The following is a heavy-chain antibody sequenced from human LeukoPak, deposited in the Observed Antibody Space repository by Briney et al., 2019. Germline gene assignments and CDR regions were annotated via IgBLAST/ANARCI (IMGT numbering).Heavy chain of an antibody. CDR1: GFTFSSYS. CDR3: AKAGSIRFDY. D-gene: IGHD1-26*01. J-gene: IGHJ4*02. V-gene: IGHV3-23*01. Sequence: GESLRLSCAASGFTFSSYSMNWVRQAPGKGLEWVSGISGSGGGTYYADSVKGRFTISRDNSKNTLYLQMNSLRAEDTAVYYCAKAGSIRFDYWGQGTLVTVSS. CDR2: ISGSGGGT.